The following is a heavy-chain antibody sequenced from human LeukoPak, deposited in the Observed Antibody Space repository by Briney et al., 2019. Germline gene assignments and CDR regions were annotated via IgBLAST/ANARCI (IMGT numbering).Heavy chain of an antibody. J-gene: IGHJ4*02. D-gene: IGHD3-9*01. Sequence: PGGSLRLSCAASGFTFSDYYMSWIRQAPGKGLEWVSYISSSGSTIYYADSVKGRFTISRDNAKNSLYLQMNSLRAEDTAVYYCARRGLRYFDWLHQHYYFDYWGQGTLVTVSS. CDR3: ARRGLRYFDWLHQHYYFDY. CDR1: GFTFSDYY. CDR2: ISSSGSTI. V-gene: IGHV3-11*04.